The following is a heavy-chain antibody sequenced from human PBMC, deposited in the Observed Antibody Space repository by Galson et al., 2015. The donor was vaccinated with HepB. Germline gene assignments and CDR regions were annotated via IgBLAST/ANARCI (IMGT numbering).Heavy chain of an antibody. J-gene: IGHJ4*02. D-gene: IGHD6-19*01. CDR2: ISFDGSNK. CDR1: GFNPSSYG. CDR3: ARDRLGSSGWHYFDY. V-gene: IGHV3-30*03. Sequence: SLRLSCAVSGFNPSSYGMHWVRQAPGKGLEWVAVISFDGSNKYYADSVKGRFTISRDNSKNTLYLQMNSLRAEDTAVYYCARDRLGSSGWHYFDYWGQGTLVTVSS.